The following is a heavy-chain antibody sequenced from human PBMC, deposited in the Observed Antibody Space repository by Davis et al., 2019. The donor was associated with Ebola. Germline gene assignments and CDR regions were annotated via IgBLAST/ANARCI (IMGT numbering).Heavy chain of an antibody. CDR2: IYYSGST. CDR1: GGSISSGGYY. V-gene: IGHV4-31*03. Sequence: SETLSLTCTVSGGSISSGGYYWSWIRQHPGKGLEWIGYIYYSGSTYYNPSLKSRVTISVDTSKNQFSLKLRSVTAADTAVYYCATLTGDSSGYYLYPFDYWGQGTLVTVSS. J-gene: IGHJ4*02. CDR3: ATLTGDSSGYYLYPFDY. D-gene: IGHD3-22*01.